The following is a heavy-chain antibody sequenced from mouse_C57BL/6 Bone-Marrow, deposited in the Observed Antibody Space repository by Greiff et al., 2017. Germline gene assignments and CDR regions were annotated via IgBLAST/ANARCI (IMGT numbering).Heavy chain of an antibody. V-gene: IGHV1-69*01. J-gene: IGHJ3*01. CDR3: AREDISYDYGFAY. D-gene: IGHD2-4*01. CDR2: IDPSDSYT. Sequence: VQLQQPGAELVMPGASVKLSCKASGYTFTSYWMHWVKQRPGQGLEWIGEIDPSDSYTNYNQKFKGKSTLTVDKSSSTAYMQLSSLTSEDSAVYYCAREDISYDYGFAYWGQGTLVTVSA. CDR1: GYTFTSYW.